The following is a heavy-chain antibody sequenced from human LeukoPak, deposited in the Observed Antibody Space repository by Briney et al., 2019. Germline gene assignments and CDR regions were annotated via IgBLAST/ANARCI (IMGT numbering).Heavy chain of an antibody. CDR2: INSDGSDT. D-gene: IGHD6-19*01. J-gene: IGHJ5*02. Sequence: PGGSLRLSCAASGFTFSGYWMHWVRQAPGKGLVWVSRINSDGSDTTYADSAKGRFTISRDNAKNTLYLQMNSLRAEDTAVYYCARIQGSSGWYGHNWFDPWGQGTLVTVSS. V-gene: IGHV3-74*01. CDR1: GFTFSGYW. CDR3: ARIQGSSGWYGHNWFDP.